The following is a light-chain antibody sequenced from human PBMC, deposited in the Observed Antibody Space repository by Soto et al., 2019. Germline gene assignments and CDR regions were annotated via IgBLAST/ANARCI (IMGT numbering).Light chain of an antibody. Sequence: DIVMTQSPLSLPVTPGEPASISCRSSQSLLHSNGYNYLDWYLQKPGQSPQLLSYLGSNRASGVPDRFSCSGSGTYFTLKISRVEAEDVGVYYCMQALQTPITFGQGTRLEIK. CDR1: QSLLHSNGYNY. V-gene: IGKV2-28*01. J-gene: IGKJ5*01. CDR2: LGS. CDR3: MQALQTPIT.